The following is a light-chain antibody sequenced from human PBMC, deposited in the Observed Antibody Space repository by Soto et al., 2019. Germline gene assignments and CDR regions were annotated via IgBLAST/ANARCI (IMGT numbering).Light chain of an antibody. J-gene: IGKJ4*01. CDR3: QQLSSYPLT. CDR1: QVIATH. CDR2: PAS. Sequence: QLTQSPSSLSASVGDRVTITCRASQVIATHVAWYQQKPGQAPNLLIYPASTLQSGVPSRFSGGGSGTDFTLTISSLQPEDFATYYCQQLSSYPLTFGGGTKVEI. V-gene: IGKV1-9*01.